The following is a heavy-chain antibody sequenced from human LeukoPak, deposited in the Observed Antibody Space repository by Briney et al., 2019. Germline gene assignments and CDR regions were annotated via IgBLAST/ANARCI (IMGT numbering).Heavy chain of an antibody. Sequence: GGSLRLSCAASGFTVSSNYMSWVRQAPGKGLEWVSVIYSGGSTYYADSVKGRFTISRDNSKNTLYLQMNSLRAEDTAVYYCAKAWGYYYDSSGYWKDWGQGTLVTVSS. V-gene: IGHV3-53*01. CDR1: GFTVSSNY. D-gene: IGHD3-22*01. CDR2: IYSGGST. CDR3: AKAWGYYYDSSGYWKD. J-gene: IGHJ4*02.